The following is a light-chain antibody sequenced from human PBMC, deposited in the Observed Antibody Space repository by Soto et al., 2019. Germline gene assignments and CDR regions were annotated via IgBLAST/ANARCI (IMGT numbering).Light chain of an antibody. Sequence: EIVLTQSPGTLSLSPGDRATLSCRASQSVGNNYLAWYQQRPGQAPRLLIYGASSRATGIPDRFSGSGSGTDFTLTISRLEPEDFAVYYCQQYGSSPWTFGQGTKVDIK. CDR1: QSVGNNY. CDR2: GAS. J-gene: IGKJ1*01. V-gene: IGKV3-20*01. CDR3: QQYGSSPWT.